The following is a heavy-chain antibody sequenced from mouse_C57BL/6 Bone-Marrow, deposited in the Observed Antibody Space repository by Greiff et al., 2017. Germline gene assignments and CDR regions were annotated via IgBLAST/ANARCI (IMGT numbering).Heavy chain of an antibody. J-gene: IGHJ2*01. D-gene: IGHD2-3*01. V-gene: IGHV5-4*01. CDR2: ISDGGSYT. CDR1: GFTFSSYA. CDR3: ARERVLSLDY. Sequence: DVKLVESGGGLVKPGGSLKLSCAASGFTFSSYAMSWVRQTPEKRLEWVATISDGGSYTYYPDNVKGRFTISRDNAKNNLYLQMSHLKSEDTAMXYCARERVLSLDYWGQGTTLTVSS.